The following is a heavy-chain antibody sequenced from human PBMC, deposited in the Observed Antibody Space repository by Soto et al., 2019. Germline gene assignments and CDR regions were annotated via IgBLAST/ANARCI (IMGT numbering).Heavy chain of an antibody. V-gene: IGHV3-23*01. CDR3: AKESRGIAPTVTGY. Sequence: GWSLKLCCAVSWFTFRSYAMCWVRQAPGKGLEWVSAIVGGGDSTYYADSVKGRFTISRDNSKNTLHLEMNSLRAEDTAVYFCAKESRGIAPTVTGYWGQGT. CDR1: WFTFRSYA. CDR2: IVGGGDST. D-gene: IGHD6-13*01. J-gene: IGHJ4*02.